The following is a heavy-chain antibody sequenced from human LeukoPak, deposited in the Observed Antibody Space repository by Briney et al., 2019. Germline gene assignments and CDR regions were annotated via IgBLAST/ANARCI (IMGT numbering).Heavy chain of an antibody. CDR2: TSGSGGST. Sequence: TGGSLRLSCAASGFTFSSYAMSWVRQAAGKGLECVSATSGSGGSTYYADSVKGRFTISRDNSKNTLYLQMNSLRAEDTAVYYCAKDRAPTLGAAALRYYYYGMDVWGQGTTVTVSS. CDR1: GFTFSSYA. CDR3: AKDRAPTLGAAALRYYYYGMDV. V-gene: IGHV3-23*01. D-gene: IGHD2-15*01. J-gene: IGHJ6*02.